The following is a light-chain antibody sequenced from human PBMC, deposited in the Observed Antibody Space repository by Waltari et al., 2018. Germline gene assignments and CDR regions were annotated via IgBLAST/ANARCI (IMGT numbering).Light chain of an antibody. CDR2: KAS. Sequence: DIQMPQSPSTLSASVGDRVTITCRASQSITNWLVWYQQKPGKAPKLLIYKASNLESGFPSRFSGSGSGTEFTLTISSLQPDDFATYYCQQYDDYWTFGQGPKVEIK. CDR1: QSITNW. V-gene: IGKV1-5*03. CDR3: QQYDDYWT. J-gene: IGKJ1*01.